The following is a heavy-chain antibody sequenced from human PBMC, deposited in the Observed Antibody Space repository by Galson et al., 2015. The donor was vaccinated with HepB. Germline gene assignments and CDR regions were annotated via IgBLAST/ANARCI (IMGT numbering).Heavy chain of an antibody. CDR1: GGSISSGSYY. J-gene: IGHJ3*02. D-gene: IGHD2-2*01. CDR3: ARSCSSTSCPWGAFDI. Sequence: TLSLTCTVSGGSISSGSYYWSWIRRPAGKGLEWIGRIYTSGSTNYNPSLKSRVTMSVDTSKNQFSLKLSSVTAADTAVYYCARSCSSTSCPWGAFDIWGQGTMVTVSS. CDR2: IYTSGST. V-gene: IGHV4-61*02.